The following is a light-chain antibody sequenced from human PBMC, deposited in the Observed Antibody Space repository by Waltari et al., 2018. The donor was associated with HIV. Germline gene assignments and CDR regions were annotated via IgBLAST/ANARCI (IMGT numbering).Light chain of an antibody. Sequence: HSALTQPASVSGYPGQSITIPCTGPTSDFDTFDFVSWYQQSPGRAPQLIIFEVYFRPSGVSQRFSGSKSGDTASLTISALRAEDEADYFCSSYSARGFVAFGGGTKVTVL. CDR3: SSYSARGFVA. CDR1: TSDFDTFDF. V-gene: IGLV2-14*01. CDR2: EVY. J-gene: IGLJ3*02.